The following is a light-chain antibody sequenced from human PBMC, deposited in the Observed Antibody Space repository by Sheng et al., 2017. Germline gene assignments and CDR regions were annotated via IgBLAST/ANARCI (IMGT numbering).Light chain of an antibody. CDR2: LGS. Sequence: EIVMTQSPLSLPVTPGETASISCRSSENLLHSNGYTYLDWYLQKPGHSPQLLIYLGSNRASGVPDRFSGSGSGTEFTLKISRVEAEDVGVYYCMQALQTPLTFGGGTEGGDQT. V-gene: IGKV2-28*01. CDR1: ENLLHSNGYTY. CDR3: MQALQTPLT. J-gene: IGKJ4*01.